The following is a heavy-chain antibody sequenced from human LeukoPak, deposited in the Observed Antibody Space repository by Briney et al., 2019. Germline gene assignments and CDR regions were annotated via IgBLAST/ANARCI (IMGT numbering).Heavy chain of an antibody. Sequence: PSETLSLICAVYGGSFSGYYWSWIRQPPGKGLEWIGEINHSGSTNYNPSLKSRVTISVDTSKNQFSLKLSSVTAADTAVYYCARDRPGERDYWGQGTLVTVSS. CDR1: GGSFSGYY. J-gene: IGHJ4*02. D-gene: IGHD1-1*01. CDR2: INHSGST. CDR3: ARDRPGERDY. V-gene: IGHV4-34*01.